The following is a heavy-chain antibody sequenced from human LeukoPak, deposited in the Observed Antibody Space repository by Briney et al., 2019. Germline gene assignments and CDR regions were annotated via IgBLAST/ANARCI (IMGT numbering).Heavy chain of an antibody. V-gene: IGHV1-69*02. Sequence: ASVKVSCKASGGTFSSYTISWVRQAPGQGLEWMGRIIPILGIANYAQKFQGRVTITADKSTSTAYMELSSLRSEDTAVYYCARCHYDSSGYNPFDYWGQGTLVTVSS. CDR3: ARCHYDSSGYNPFDY. J-gene: IGHJ4*02. CDR2: IIPILGIA. CDR1: GGTFSSYT. D-gene: IGHD3-22*01.